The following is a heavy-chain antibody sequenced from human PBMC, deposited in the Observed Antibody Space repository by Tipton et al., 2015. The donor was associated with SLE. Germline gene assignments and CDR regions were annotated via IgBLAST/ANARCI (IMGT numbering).Heavy chain of an antibody. CDR2: IYYSGST. CDR3: ARGPGVIAPTEAFDI. CDR1: GGSISSDDYY. J-gene: IGHJ3*02. Sequence: TLSLTSTVSGGSISSDDYYWNWIRQPPGKGLEWIGYIYYSGSTYYNPSLKSRVTISVDTSKNQFSLKLSSVTAADTAVYYCARGPGVIAPTEAFDIWGQGTMVTVSS. V-gene: IGHV4-30-4*01. D-gene: IGHD2-21*01.